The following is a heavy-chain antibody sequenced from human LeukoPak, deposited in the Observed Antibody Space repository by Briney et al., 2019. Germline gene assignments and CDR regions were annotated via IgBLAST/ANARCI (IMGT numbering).Heavy chain of an antibody. V-gene: IGHV3-7*01. CDR2: IKQDGSEK. D-gene: IGHD3-22*01. CDR1: GFTFSSYW. Sequence: GGSLRLSCAASGFTFSSYWMSWVRQAPGKGLEWVANIKQDGSEKYYVDSVKGRFTISRDNAKNSLYLQMNSLRAEDTAVYYCARDARNYYDSSGYPIGYFDYWGQGTLVTVSS. CDR3: ARDARNYYDSSGYPIGYFDY. J-gene: IGHJ4*02.